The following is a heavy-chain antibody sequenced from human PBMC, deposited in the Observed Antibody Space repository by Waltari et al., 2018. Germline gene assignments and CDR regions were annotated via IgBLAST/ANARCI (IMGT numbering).Heavy chain of an antibody. D-gene: IGHD7-27*01. Sequence: EVQVLESGGGLVQPGGSLRLSCAASGFIFNNEAMTWVRQAPGKGLEWLSHISGGGDVTRYADSVKGRFTISRDNSKNTVYLQMNSLRDEDTAVYYCVKDPNWESGYWGQGTLVTVSS. CDR3: VKDPNWESGY. J-gene: IGHJ4*02. CDR1: GFIFNNEA. V-gene: IGHV3-23*01. CDR2: ISGGGDVT.